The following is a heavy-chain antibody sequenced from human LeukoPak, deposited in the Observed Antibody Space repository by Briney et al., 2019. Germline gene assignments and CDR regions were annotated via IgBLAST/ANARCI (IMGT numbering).Heavy chain of an antibody. Sequence: ASVKVSCKASGGTFSSYAISWVRQAPGQGLEWMGGIIPIFGTANYAQKFQGRVTITADESTSTAYMELSSLRFEDTAVYYCALYYYDSSGHPPIGYYYYYGMDVWGQGTTVTVSS. V-gene: IGHV1-69*13. D-gene: IGHD3-22*01. CDR3: ALYYYDSSGHPPIGYYYYYGMDV. J-gene: IGHJ6*02. CDR2: IIPIFGTA. CDR1: GGTFSSYA.